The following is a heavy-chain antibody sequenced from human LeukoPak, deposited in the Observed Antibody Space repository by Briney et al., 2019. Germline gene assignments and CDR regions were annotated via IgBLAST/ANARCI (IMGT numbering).Heavy chain of an antibody. V-gene: IGHV3-53*01. Sequence: GGSLRLSCATSGFTVSSNYMSWVRQAPGKGLEWVSVIYSGGSTYYADSVKGRFTISRDNSKNTLYLQMNSLRAEDTAVYYCAKRGPAGAGKSPDYFDYWGQGTLVTVSS. CDR1: GFTVSSNY. CDR2: IYSGGST. D-gene: IGHD6-19*01. J-gene: IGHJ4*02. CDR3: AKRGPAGAGKSPDYFDY.